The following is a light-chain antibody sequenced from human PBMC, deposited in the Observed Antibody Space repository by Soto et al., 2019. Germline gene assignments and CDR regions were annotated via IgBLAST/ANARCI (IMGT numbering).Light chain of an antibody. CDR3: QEYNSYSLT. Sequence: DIQMTQSPSTLSASVGDRVIITCRASQSISSWLAWYRQKPGKAPKLLIHAASSLDSGVPSRFSGSGSGTEFTLTISSLQPDDFATYYCQEYNSYSLTFGGGTKVVIK. V-gene: IGKV1-5*01. CDR1: QSISSW. CDR2: AAS. J-gene: IGKJ4*01.